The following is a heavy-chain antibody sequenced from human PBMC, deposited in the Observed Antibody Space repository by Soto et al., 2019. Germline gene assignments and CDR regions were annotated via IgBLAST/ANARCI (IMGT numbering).Heavy chain of an antibody. Sequence: QVQLVQSGAEVKKPGASVKVSCKASGYTFTSYAMHWVRQAPGQRLEWMGWINAGNGNTKYSQKFQGRVTITRDTPGSPAYMELTSLRSEDTAVYYCARGPGGPDGPGDYWGQGTLVTVSS. D-gene: IGHD2-15*01. J-gene: IGHJ4*02. CDR1: GYTFTSYA. V-gene: IGHV1-3*01. CDR2: INAGNGNT. CDR3: ARGPGGPDGPGDY.